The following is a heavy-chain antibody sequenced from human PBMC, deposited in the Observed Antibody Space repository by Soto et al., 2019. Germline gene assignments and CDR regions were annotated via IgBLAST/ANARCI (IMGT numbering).Heavy chain of an antibody. D-gene: IGHD3-22*01. V-gene: IGHV3-7*01. J-gene: IGHJ4*02. Sequence: PXESLRLSCTASGFSFTDYWMSWVRQAPGKGLEWVASIKKDGRELYYVDSVKGRFTISRDNAKNSLYLQMNSLRVEDTALYYCARGPLDSTATLWGQGTLVTVSS. CDR2: IKKDGREL. CDR3: ARGPLDSTATL. CDR1: GFSFTDYW.